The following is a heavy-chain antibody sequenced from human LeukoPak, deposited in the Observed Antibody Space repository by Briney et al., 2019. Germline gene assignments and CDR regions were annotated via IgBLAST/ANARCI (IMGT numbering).Heavy chain of an antibody. CDR1: GFTFSSYG. V-gene: IGHV3-30*18. CDR3: AKPRCQLLSYYFDY. CDR2: ISYDGSNK. D-gene: IGHD2-2*01. J-gene: IGHJ4*02. Sequence: GGSLRLSCAASGFTFSSYGMHWVRQAPGKGLEWVAVISYDGSNKYYADSVKGRFTISRDNSKNTLYLQMNSLRAEDTAVYYCAKPRCQLLSYYFDYWGQGTLVTVSS.